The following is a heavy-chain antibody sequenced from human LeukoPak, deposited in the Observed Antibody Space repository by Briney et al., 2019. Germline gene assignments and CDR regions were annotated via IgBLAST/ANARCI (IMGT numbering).Heavy chain of an antibody. CDR1: GGSFSGYY. D-gene: IGHD6-13*01. CDR2: INHSGST. Sequence: SETLSLTCAVYGGSFSGYYWSWIRRPPGKGLEWIGEINHSGSTNYNPSLKSRVTISVDTSKNQFSLKLSSVTAADTAVYYCARFPPGYSRSWYRSNWFDPWGQGTLVTVSS. CDR3: ARFPPGYSRSWYRSNWFDP. V-gene: IGHV4-34*01. J-gene: IGHJ5*02.